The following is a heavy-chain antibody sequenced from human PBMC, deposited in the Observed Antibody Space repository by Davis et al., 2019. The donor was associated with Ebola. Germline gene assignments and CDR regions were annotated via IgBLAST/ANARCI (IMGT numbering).Heavy chain of an antibody. CDR3: ARGYGDCYYYGMDV. V-gene: IGHV1-8*01. Sequence: ASVKVSCKASGYTFTSYDINWVRQATGQGLEWMGCMNPNSGNTRYAQKFQGRVTMTRNTSISTAYMELSSLRSEDTAVYYCARGYGDCYYYGMDVWGQGTTVTVSS. D-gene: IGHD4-17*01. J-gene: IGHJ6*02. CDR1: GYTFTSYD. CDR2: MNPNSGNT.